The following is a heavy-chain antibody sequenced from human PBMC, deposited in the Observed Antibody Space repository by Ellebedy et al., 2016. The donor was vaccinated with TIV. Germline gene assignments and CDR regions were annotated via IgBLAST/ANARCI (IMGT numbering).Heavy chain of an antibody. V-gene: IGHV1-3*01. J-gene: IGHJ3*02. CDR3: ARPQWGDTAMVNDAFDI. Sequence: ASVKVSCKASGYTFTTYAMHWVRQAPGQRLEWMGWINAGNGNTKYSQKFQGRVTMTEDTSTDTAYMELSSLRSEDTAVYYCARPQWGDTAMVNDAFDIWGQGTMVTVSS. CDR2: INAGNGNT. D-gene: IGHD5-18*01. CDR1: GYTFTTYA.